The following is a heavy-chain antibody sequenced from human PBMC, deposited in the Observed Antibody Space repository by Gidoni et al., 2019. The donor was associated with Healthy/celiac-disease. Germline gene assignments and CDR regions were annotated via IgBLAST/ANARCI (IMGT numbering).Heavy chain of an antibody. V-gene: IGHV3-23*01. CDR2: ISGSGGST. Sequence: AMSWVRQAPGKGLEWVSAISGSGGSTYYADSVKGRFTISRDNSKNTLYLQMNSLRAEDTAVYYCAKDPAMIVVALFDYWGQGTLVTVSS. CDR3: AKDPAMIVVALFDY. J-gene: IGHJ4*02. CDR1: A. D-gene: IGHD3-22*01.